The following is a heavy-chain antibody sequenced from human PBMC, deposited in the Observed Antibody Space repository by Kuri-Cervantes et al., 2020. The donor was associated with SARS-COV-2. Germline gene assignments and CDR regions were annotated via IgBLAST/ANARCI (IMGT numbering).Heavy chain of an antibody. D-gene: IGHD2-2*01. J-gene: IGHJ4*02. Sequence: GSLRLSCTVSGGSINSYYWGWIRQPPGKGLEWIGYISFSGRTTYNPSLESRVTVSADTSKNQFSLKLSSVTAADTAVYYCATVFPPDTYHFDYWGQGTLVTVSS. CDR2: ISFSGRT. V-gene: IGHV4-59*01. CDR3: ATVFPPDTYHFDY. CDR1: GGSINSYY.